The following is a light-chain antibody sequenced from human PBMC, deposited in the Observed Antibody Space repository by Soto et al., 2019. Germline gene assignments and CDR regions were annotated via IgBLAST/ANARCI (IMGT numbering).Light chain of an antibody. J-gene: IGLJ1*01. CDR3: CSYATINTFV. V-gene: IGLV2-23*02. CDR2: EDN. CDR1: SRDGGTYNL. Sequence: ALTQPASVSGSPGQSITISCTGSSRDGGTYNLVSWYQQHLGRAPRLLISEDNKRPSGVSNRFSGSKSGNTASLSISGLQAEDEADYYCCSYATINTFVFGTGTTVTVL.